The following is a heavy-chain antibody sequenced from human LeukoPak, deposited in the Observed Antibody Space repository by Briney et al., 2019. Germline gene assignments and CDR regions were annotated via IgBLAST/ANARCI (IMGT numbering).Heavy chain of an antibody. V-gene: IGHV4-34*01. CDR2: INHSGST. Sequence: PSETLSLTCAVYGGSFSGYYWSWIRQPPGKGLEWIGEINHSGSTNYNPSLKSRVTISVDTSKNQFSLKPSSVTAADTAVYYCARGRVVPAATALFAFDYWGQGTLVTVSS. D-gene: IGHD2-2*01. CDR3: ARGRVVPAATALFAFDY. J-gene: IGHJ4*02. CDR1: GGSFSGYY.